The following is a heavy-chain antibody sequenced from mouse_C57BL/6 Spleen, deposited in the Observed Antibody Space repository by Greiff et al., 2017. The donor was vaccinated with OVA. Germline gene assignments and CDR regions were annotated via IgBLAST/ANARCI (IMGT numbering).Heavy chain of an antibody. J-gene: IGHJ2*01. CDR2: LTPNNGGT. Sequence: EVQLQQSGPELVKPGASVKISCKASGYTFTDYYLHWVKQSHGKSLEWLGDLTPNNGGTSYNQKFKGKATLTVDKSSSTADMELRSLTSEDSSVYYCALTVGATRGSHYYLDYWGQGTTLTVSS. CDR1: GYTFTDYY. CDR3: ALTVGATRGSHYYLDY. D-gene: IGHD1-1*01. V-gene: IGHV1-26*01.